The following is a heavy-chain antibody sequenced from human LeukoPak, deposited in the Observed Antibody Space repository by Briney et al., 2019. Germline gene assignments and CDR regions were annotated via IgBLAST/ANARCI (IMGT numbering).Heavy chain of an antibody. D-gene: IGHD1-14*01. V-gene: IGHV1-69*05. Sequence: ASVKVSCKASGGTFSSYAISWVRQAPGQGLEWMGGIIPIFGTANYAQKFQGRVTITTDESTSTAYMELSSLRSEDTAVYYCARGKDPVGDITGKTYFHHYYLDVWGKGTTVTVSS. CDR3: ARGKDPVGDITGKTYFHHYYLDV. CDR1: GGTFSSYA. CDR2: IIPIFGTA. J-gene: IGHJ6*03.